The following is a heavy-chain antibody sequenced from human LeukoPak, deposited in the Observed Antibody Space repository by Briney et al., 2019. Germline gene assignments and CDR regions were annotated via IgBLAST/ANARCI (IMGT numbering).Heavy chain of an antibody. CDR3: ASGGDYAGIAALFRH. Sequence: GGCLRLSCAASEFTFSSYGMSWVRQAPGKGLEWVSYISIRGITINYADSVKGRFSIFRDDAKSSLFLQMNRLKTEDTALYYCASGGDYAGIAALFRHWGQGSLVTVSS. V-gene: IGHV3-48*03. J-gene: IGHJ4*02. D-gene: IGHD4-17*01. CDR1: EFTFSSYG. CDR2: ISIRGITI.